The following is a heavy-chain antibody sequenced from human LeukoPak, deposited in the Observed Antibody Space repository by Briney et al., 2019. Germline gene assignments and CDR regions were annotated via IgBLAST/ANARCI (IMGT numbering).Heavy chain of an antibody. J-gene: IGHJ6*02. CDR3: ASESSSWDYYYGMDV. CDR2: INHSGNT. D-gene: IGHD6-13*01. V-gene: IGHV4-34*01. CDR1: SGSFSDYY. Sequence: SETLSLTCAVYSGSFSDYYWSWIRLSPGKGLEWIGEINHSGNTHYSSALKSRVTISVDTSKNQFSLKLSSVTAADTAVYYCASESSSWDYYYGMDVWGQGTTVTVSS.